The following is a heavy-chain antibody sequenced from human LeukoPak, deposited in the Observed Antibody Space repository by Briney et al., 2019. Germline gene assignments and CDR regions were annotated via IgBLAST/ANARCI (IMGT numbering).Heavy chain of an antibody. CDR3: ARFMITFGGVIVKGIDY. CDR1: GGSFSGYY. Sequence: SETLSLTCAVYGGSFSGYYWSWIRQPPGKGLEWIGEINHSGSTNYNPSLKSRVTISVDTSKNQFSLKLSSVTAADTAVYYCARFMITFGGVIVKGIDYWGQGILVTVSS. V-gene: IGHV4-34*01. D-gene: IGHD3-16*02. J-gene: IGHJ4*02. CDR2: INHSGST.